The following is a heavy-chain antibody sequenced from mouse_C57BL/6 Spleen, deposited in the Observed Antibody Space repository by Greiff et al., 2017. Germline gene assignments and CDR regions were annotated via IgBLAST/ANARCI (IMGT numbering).Heavy chain of an antibody. V-gene: IGHV1-18*01. CDR2: INPNNGGT. Sequence: VQLKQSGPELVKPGASVKIPCKASGYTFTDYNMDWVKQSHGKSLEWIGDINPNNGGTIYNQKFKGKATLTVDKSSSTAYMELRSLTSEDTAVYYCARRANWDPFAYWGQGTLVTVSA. D-gene: IGHD4-1*01. CDR3: ARRANWDPFAY. CDR1: GYTFTDYN. J-gene: IGHJ3*01.